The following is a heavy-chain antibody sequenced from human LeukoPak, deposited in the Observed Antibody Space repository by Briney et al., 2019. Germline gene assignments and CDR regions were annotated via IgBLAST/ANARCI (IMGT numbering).Heavy chain of an antibody. Sequence: SETLSLTCAVAGGSINSNNWWSWVRQPPGKGLEGLGEIYHSGSTNYNPSLKSRVTISVDKSKKQFSLKLSSVTAADTAVYYCVTNSIGYCSGGNCYQASDYWGQGTLVTVSS. D-gene: IGHD2-15*01. CDR1: GGSINSNNW. CDR2: IYHSGST. V-gene: IGHV4-4*02. CDR3: VTNSIGYCSGGNCYQASDY. J-gene: IGHJ4*02.